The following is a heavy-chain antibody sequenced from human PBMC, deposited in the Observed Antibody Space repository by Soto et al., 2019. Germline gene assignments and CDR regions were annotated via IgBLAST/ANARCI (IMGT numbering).Heavy chain of an antibody. D-gene: IGHD4-17*01. CDR1: GFTVSSKY. V-gene: IGHV3-53*02. CDR2: IYGAGST. Sequence: EVQLVETGGGLIQRGGSLRLSCAASGFTVSSKYMSWVRQAPGKALEWVSVIYGAGSTFYADSVKGRFTISRDNSKNTLYIQMSSLRAEDTAVYYCARGEDYGDYFDYWGQGTLVTVSS. J-gene: IGHJ4*02. CDR3: ARGEDYGDYFDY.